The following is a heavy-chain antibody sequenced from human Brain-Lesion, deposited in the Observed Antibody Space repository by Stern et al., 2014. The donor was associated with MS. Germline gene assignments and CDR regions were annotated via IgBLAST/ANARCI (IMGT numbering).Heavy chain of an antibody. D-gene: IGHD3-3*01. Sequence: QVQLLQSGPGLVKPSQTLSLTCTVSGGSIRSGNYYWSWIRQHPGKGLEWIGSIYHSGSTYYNPPLKSRVTTSVDTSKNQFSLKLSSVTAADTAVYYCARGSREVLLPRFYFDYWGQGTLVTVSS. CDR2: IYHSGST. CDR3: ARGSREVLLPRFYFDY. V-gene: IGHV4-31*03. CDR1: GGSIRSGNYY. J-gene: IGHJ4*02.